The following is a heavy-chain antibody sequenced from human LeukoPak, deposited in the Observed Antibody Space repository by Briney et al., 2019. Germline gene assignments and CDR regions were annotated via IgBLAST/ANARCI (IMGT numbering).Heavy chain of an antibody. CDR1: GCTFTGYY. D-gene: IGHD3-10*01. CDR3: ARDHGGFDP. CDR2: INPNSGGT. J-gene: IGHJ5*02. V-gene: IGHV1-2*02. Sequence: GASVKVSCNASGCTFTGYYMQWVRQAPGQGLEWMGWINPNSGGTNYAQKFQGRVTMTRDTSISTAYMELSRLRSDDTAVYYCARDHGGFDPWGQGTLVTVSS.